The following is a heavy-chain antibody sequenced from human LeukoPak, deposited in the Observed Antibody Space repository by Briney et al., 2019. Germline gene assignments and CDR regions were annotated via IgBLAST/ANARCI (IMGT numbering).Heavy chain of an antibody. CDR3: ARGYYGESY. Sequence: GGSLRLPCAASGFTVSSNYMSWVRQAPGRGLEWVSVIYSGGSTYYADSVKGRFNISRDNSKNTLYLQMSSLRAEDTAVYYCARGYYGESYWGQGTLVTVSS. CDR1: GFTVSSNY. J-gene: IGHJ4*02. V-gene: IGHV3-53*01. CDR2: IYSGGST. D-gene: IGHD4-17*01.